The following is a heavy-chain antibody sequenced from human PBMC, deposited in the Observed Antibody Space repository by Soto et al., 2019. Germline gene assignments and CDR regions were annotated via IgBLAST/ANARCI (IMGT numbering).Heavy chain of an antibody. J-gene: IGHJ5*02. CDR3: ATDRRVLVPAAMGANWFDP. V-gene: IGHV4-30-4*01. CDR2: IYYSGST. D-gene: IGHD2-2*01. Sequence: QVQLQESGPGLVKPSQTLSLTCTVSGGSISSGDYYWSWNRQPPGKGLEWIGYIYYSGSTYYNPSLKSRVTISVDTSKNQFSLKLSSVTAADTAVYYCATDRRVLVPAAMGANWFDPWGQGTLVTVSS. CDR1: GGSISSGDYY.